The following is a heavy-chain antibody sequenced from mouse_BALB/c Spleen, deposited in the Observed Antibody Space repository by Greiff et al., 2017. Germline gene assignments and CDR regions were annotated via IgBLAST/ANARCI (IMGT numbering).Heavy chain of an antibody. D-gene: IGHD6-1*01. Sequence: EVQLQQSGPELVKPGASVKMSCKASGYTFTSYVMHWVKQKPGQGLEWIGYINPYNDGTKYNEKFKGKATLTSDKSSSTAYMELSSLTSEDSAVYYCARSPSRSPFWYFDVWGAGTTVTVSS. CDR3: ARSPSRSPFWYFDV. V-gene: IGHV1-14*01. J-gene: IGHJ1*01. CDR1: GYTFTSYV. CDR2: INPYNDGT.